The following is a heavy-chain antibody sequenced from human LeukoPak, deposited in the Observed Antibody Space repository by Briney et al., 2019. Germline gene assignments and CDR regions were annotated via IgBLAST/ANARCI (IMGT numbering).Heavy chain of an antibody. CDR3: ARGPQWRGDYYYMDV. J-gene: IGHJ6*03. CDR1: GYSFTNFD. CDR2: MNPNSGNK. Sequence: ASVKVSCKASGYSFTNFDINWVRQATGQGLEWMGWMNPNSGNKGYAQKFQGRVTMTMNASITTAYMELSSLRSEDTAVYYCARGPQWRGDYYYMDVWGRGTTVTVSS. V-gene: IGHV1-8*01. D-gene: IGHD6-19*01.